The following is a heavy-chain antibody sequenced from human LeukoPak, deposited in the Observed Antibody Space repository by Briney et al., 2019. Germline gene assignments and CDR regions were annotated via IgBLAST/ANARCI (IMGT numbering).Heavy chain of an antibody. CDR2: IYYSGST. J-gene: IGHJ4*02. D-gene: IGHD1-26*01. Sequence: SQTLSLTCTVSGGSISSGDYYWSWIRQPPGTGPEWIGYIYYSGSTYYNPSLKSRVNISVDTSKNQFSLKLSSVTAADTAVYYCARGGQYSGSYSFDCWGQGTLVTVSS. V-gene: IGHV4-30-4*01. CDR3: ARGGQYSGSYSFDC. CDR1: GGSISSGDYY.